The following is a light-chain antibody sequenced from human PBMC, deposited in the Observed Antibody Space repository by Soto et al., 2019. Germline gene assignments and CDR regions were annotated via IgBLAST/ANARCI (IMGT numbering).Light chain of an antibody. J-gene: IGKJ1*01. Sequence: DIQMTQSPSSLSASVGDRVTITCRASQSISIYLNWYRQKPGKAPKLLIYAASSLQSGVPSRFSGSGSGTDFTLTISSLQPEDFATYYCQQSYNTPRTFGQGTKVDIK. CDR2: AAS. V-gene: IGKV1-39*01. CDR3: QQSYNTPRT. CDR1: QSISIY.